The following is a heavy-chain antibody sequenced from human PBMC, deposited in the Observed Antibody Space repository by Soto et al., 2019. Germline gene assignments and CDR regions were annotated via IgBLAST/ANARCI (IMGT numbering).Heavy chain of an antibody. CDR3: ARARDMGV. J-gene: IGHJ6*02. Sequence: ASVKVSCKASGYSFTTYNLHWVRQAPGQGLEWMGIINPSVGSTTYAQSFQDRVTMTRDTATSTVYIELSSLKSEDTAVYYCARARDMGVWGQGTTVTVS. V-gene: IGHV1-46*01. CDR2: INPSVGST. CDR1: GYSFTTYN.